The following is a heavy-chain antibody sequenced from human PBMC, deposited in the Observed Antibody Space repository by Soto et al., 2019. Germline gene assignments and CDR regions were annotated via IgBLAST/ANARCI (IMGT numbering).Heavy chain of an antibody. J-gene: IGHJ4*02. Sequence: GGSLRLSCAASGFTFSSYSMNWVRQAPGKGLEWVSSISSSSSYIYYADSVKGRFTISRDNAKNSLYLQMNSLRAEDTAVYYCARDDYYDSSGYCRFDYWGQGTLVTVSS. CDR3: ARDDYYDSSGYCRFDY. CDR2: ISSSSSYI. V-gene: IGHV3-21*01. D-gene: IGHD3-22*01. CDR1: GFTFSSYS.